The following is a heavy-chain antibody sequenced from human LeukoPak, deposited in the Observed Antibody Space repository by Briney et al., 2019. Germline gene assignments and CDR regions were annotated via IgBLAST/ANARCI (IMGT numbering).Heavy chain of an antibody. J-gene: IGHJ6*03. V-gene: IGHV3-30*02. CDR2: IRYDGSDK. CDR3: AKDQDYALRYYYMDV. CDR1: GFSFSIYG. D-gene: IGHD4-17*01. Sequence: GGSLRLSCAASGFSFSIYGMHWVRQAPGKGLEWVAFIRYDGSDKYYADSVKGRFTISRDNSKNTLFLQMNSLREEDTAVYYCAKDQDYALRYYYMDVWGKGTTVTISS.